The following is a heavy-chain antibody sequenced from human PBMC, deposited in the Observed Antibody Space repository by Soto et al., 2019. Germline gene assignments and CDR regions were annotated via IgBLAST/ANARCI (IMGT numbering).Heavy chain of an antibody. Sequence: QVQLVQSGAEVKKPGSSVKVSCKASGGTFSSYAISWVRQAPGQGLEWMGGIIPISGTANYAQKFQGRVTTTAAESTSTAYMELSSLRSEDTAVYYCARSQGSSTSLEIYYYYYSGMDVWGQGTTVTVSS. CDR1: GGTFSSYA. CDR2: IIPISGTA. CDR3: ARSQGSSTSLEIYYYYYSGMDV. V-gene: IGHV1-69*01. D-gene: IGHD2-2*01. J-gene: IGHJ6*02.